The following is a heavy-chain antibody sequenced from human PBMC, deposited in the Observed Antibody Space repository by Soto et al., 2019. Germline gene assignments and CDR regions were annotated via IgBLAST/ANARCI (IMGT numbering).Heavy chain of an antibody. V-gene: IGHV3-15*07. CDR2: IKSESDGGTT. CDR3: TTFTVVTANDN. D-gene: IGHD2-21*02. CDR1: GFSLRNVW. Sequence: VQLVESGGGLVKPGESLRLSCAASGFSLRNVWMNWVRQAPGKGLEWVGRIKSESDGGTTEYGAPVRGRFTISRDDSSNTMYLQMTSLRTDDTAVYYCTTFTVVTANDNWGQGALVTVSS. J-gene: IGHJ4*01.